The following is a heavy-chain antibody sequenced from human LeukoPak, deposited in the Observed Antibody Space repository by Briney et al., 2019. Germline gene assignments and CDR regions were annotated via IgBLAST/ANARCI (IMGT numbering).Heavy chain of an antibody. Sequence: PSETLSLTCAVSGGSISTSNSYWGWLRRPPGKGLEWVGSIYYSGNTYYNPSLKSRVTISVDTSKNQFSLILTSVTAADTAVYYCARQTGAGLFILPGGQGTLVTVSS. CDR3: ARQTGAGLFILP. CDR2: IYYSGNT. J-gene: IGHJ4*02. D-gene: IGHD3-3*01. CDR1: GGSISTSNSY. V-gene: IGHV4-39*01.